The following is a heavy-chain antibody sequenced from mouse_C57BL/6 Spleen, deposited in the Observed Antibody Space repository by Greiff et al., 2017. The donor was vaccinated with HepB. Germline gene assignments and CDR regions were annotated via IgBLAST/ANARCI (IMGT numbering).Heavy chain of an antibody. V-gene: IGHV1-80*01. CDR3: ARGGTTVYFDY. Sequence: QVQLQQSGAELVKPGASVKISCKASGYAFSSYWMNWVKQRPGKGLEWIGQIYPGDGDTNYNGKFKGKATLTADKSSSTAYMQRSSLTSEDSAVYFCARGGTTVYFDYWGQGTTLTVSS. CDR1: GYAFSSYW. CDR2: IYPGDGDT. J-gene: IGHJ2*01. D-gene: IGHD1-1*01.